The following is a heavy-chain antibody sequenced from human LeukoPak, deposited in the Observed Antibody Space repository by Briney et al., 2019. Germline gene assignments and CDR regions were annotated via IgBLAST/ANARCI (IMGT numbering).Heavy chain of an antibody. Sequence: SQTLSLTCTVSGGSISSGGYYWSWIRQHPGKGLEWIGYIYYSGSTYYNPSLKRRITISVVTSKNQFSLKLSSVTAADTAVYYCAREPTRVRGVIITSPYGMDVWGQGTTVTVSS. CDR1: GGSISSGGYY. V-gene: IGHV4-31*03. D-gene: IGHD3-10*01. J-gene: IGHJ6*02. CDR3: AREPTRVRGVIITSPYGMDV. CDR2: IYYSGST.